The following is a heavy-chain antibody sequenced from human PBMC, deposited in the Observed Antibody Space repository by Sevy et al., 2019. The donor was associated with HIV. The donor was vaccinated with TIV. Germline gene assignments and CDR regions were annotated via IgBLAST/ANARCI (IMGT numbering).Heavy chain of an antibody. V-gene: IGHV3-21*06. CDR3: ARGPPDGSYDYFDS. CDR2: LSGSSNYI. Sequence: GGSLRLSCAASGFTFNNYNMNWVGQAPGKGLELVSSLSGSSNYIYYAESLKGRFIISRDNAKDTLYLQMNSLRADDSAVYYCARGPPDGSYDYFDSWGQGTLVTVSS. CDR1: GFTFNNYN. J-gene: IGHJ4*02. D-gene: IGHD3-10*01.